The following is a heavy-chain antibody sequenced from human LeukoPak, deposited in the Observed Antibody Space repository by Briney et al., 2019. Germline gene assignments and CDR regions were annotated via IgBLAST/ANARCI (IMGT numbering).Heavy chain of an antibody. Sequence: GGSLRLSCAVSGFSFTNYWMHWVRQDPGKGLVWVSYISSDGSVTKYADSVKGRFTISRDNAVNTLYLQMNSLRAEDTAVYYCAIGAYYSEDSGHGTLVTVSS. CDR1: GFSFTNYW. J-gene: IGHJ4*01. CDR3: AIGAYYSED. CDR2: ISSDGSVT. V-gene: IGHV3-74*03. D-gene: IGHD3-16*01.